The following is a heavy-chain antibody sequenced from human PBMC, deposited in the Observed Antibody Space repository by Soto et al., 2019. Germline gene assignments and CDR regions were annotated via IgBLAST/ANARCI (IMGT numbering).Heavy chain of an antibody. J-gene: IGHJ4*02. CDR3: ARSWRGYSYGYGY. V-gene: IGHV5-10-1*01. Sequence: KVSCKASGYTFTSYGISWVRQAPGQGLEWMGRIDPSDSYTNYSPSFQGHVTISADKSISTAYLQWSSLKASDTAMYYCARSWRGYSYGYGYWGQGTLVTVSS. CDR1: GYTFTSYG. D-gene: IGHD5-18*01. CDR2: IDPSDSYT.